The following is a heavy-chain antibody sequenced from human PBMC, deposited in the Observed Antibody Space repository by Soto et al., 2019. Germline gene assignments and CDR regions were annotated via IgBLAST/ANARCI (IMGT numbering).Heavy chain of an antibody. Sequence: ASVKVSCKTSGYTFTGYYIHWVRQAPGQGLEWMAWINPNSAGADYAQNFQGRVTMTRDTSISTAYMELSSLKSDDTAVYYCARAPQLSGMGVWGQGTTVTVSS. D-gene: IGHD1-1*01. CDR3: ARAPQLSGMGV. V-gene: IGHV1-2*02. J-gene: IGHJ6*02. CDR2: INPNSAGA. CDR1: GYTFTGYY.